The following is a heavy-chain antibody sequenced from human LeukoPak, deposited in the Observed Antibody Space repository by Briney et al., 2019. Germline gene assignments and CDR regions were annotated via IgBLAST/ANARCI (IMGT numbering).Heavy chain of an antibody. V-gene: IGHV3-21*01. CDR1: GFTFSSYS. CDR2: ISSSSSYI. J-gene: IGHJ3*02. D-gene: IGHD6-25*01. CDR3: ASRASDPRAAAAFDI. Sequence: QSGGSLRLSCAASGFTFSSYSMNWVRQAPGKGLEWVSSISSSSSYIYYADSVKGRFTISRDNAKNSLYLQMNSLRAEDTAVYYCASRASDPRAAAAFDIWGQRTMVTVSS.